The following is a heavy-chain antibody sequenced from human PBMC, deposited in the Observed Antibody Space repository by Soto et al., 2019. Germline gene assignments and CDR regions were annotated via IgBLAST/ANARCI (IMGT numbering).Heavy chain of an antibody. Sequence: GASVKVSCKASGYTFTSYDINWVRQATGQGLEWMGWMNPNSGNTGYAQKFQGRVTMTRNTSISTAYMELSSLRSEDTAVYYCARVMAVLLWFGESYNWFDPWGQGTLVTVSS. CDR2: MNPNSGNT. D-gene: IGHD3-10*01. CDR1: GYTFTSYD. J-gene: IGHJ5*02. V-gene: IGHV1-8*01. CDR3: ARVMAVLLWFGESYNWFDP.